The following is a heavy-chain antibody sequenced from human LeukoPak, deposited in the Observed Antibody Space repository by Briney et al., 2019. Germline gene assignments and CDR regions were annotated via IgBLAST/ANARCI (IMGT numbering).Heavy chain of an antibody. CDR3: ARDSRGSGYEVDY. V-gene: IGHV3-48*02. D-gene: IGHD5-12*01. Sequence: GGSLRLTCAASGFTFSSYSMNWVRQAPGKGLEWVSYISSSSSTIYYADSMKGRFTISRANAKNSLYLQMNSLRDEDTAVYYCARDSRGSGYEVDYWGQGTLVTVSS. CDR1: GFTFSSYS. J-gene: IGHJ4*02. CDR2: ISSSSSTI.